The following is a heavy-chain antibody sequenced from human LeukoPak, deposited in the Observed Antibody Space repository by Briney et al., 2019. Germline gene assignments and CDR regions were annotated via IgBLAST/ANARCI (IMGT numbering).Heavy chain of an antibody. Sequence: GGSLRLSCAASGFTFSDYYMSWIRQAPGKGLEWVSYISSSGSTIYYADSVKGRFTISRDNAKNSLYLQMNSLRAEDTAVYYCARAGAVLWFGELFGFFDYWGQGTLVTVSS. J-gene: IGHJ4*02. D-gene: IGHD3-10*01. CDR3: ARAGAVLWFGELFGFFDY. V-gene: IGHV3-11*04. CDR1: GFTFSDYY. CDR2: ISSSGSTI.